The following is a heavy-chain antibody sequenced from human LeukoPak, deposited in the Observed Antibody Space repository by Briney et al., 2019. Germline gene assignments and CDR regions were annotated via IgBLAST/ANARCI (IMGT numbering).Heavy chain of an antibody. Sequence: GGSLRLSCEASGFTFSRNWMSWFRQAPGKGLEWVASINPDGSQKFYVDSVKGRFTISRDNTKSSLYLEMNSLGAEDTAMYYCAKLLGTVTTYDYWGQGIRVTVSS. CDR3: AKLLGTVTTYDY. J-gene: IGHJ4*02. V-gene: IGHV3-7*01. CDR1: GFTFSRNW. D-gene: IGHD2/OR15-2a*01. CDR2: INPDGSQK.